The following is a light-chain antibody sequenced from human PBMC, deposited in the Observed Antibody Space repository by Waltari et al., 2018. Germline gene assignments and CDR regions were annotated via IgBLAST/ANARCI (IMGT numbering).Light chain of an antibody. CDR2: DAS. V-gene: IGKV3-11*01. Sequence: EIVLTQSPVTLSLSPGERATLSCRASQSVSSYLAWYQQKPGQAPRLLIYDASNRATCIPARFSGSGSGTDFTLTISSLGPEDFAVYYCQQRSNWPLTFGGGTKVEIK. CDR3: QQRSNWPLT. J-gene: IGKJ4*01. CDR1: QSVSSY.